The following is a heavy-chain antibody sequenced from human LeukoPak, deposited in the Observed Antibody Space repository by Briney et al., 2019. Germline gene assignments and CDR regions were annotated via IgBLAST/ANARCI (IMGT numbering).Heavy chain of an antibody. CDR1: GLTFSSYG. J-gene: IGHJ6*02. CDR3: AKDLDYDFRWRYYGMDV. D-gene: IGHD3-3*01. V-gene: IGHV3-30*18. CDR2: ISYDGSNK. Sequence: GGSLRLSCAASGLTFSSYGMHWVRQAPGKGLEWVAVISYDGSNKYYADSVKGRFTISRDNSKNTLYLQMNSLRAEDTAVYYRAKDLDYDFRWRYYGMDVWGQGTTVTVSS.